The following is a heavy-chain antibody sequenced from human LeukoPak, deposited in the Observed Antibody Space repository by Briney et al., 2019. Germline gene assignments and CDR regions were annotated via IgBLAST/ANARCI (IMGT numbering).Heavy chain of an antibody. CDR1: GYTFTSYG. D-gene: IGHD3-10*01. V-gene: IGHV1-18*01. Sequence: ASVKVSCKASGYTFTSYGISWVRQAPGQGLEWMGWISAYNGNTNYAQKLQGRVTMTTDTSTSTAYMELRSLRSDDTAVHYCARGPITMVRGVIISDYYYYYMDVWGKGTTVTVSS. CDR2: ISAYNGNT. CDR3: ARGPITMVRGVIISDYYYYYMDV. J-gene: IGHJ6*03.